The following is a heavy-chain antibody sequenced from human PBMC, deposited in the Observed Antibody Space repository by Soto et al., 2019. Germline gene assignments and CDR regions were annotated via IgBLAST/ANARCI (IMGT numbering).Heavy chain of an antibody. J-gene: IGHJ2*01. CDR2: IYYSGST. Sequence: QVQLQESGPGLVKPSETLSLTCTVSGGSISSYYWSWIRQPPGKGVEWIGYIYYSGSTNYNPSLKSRVTISVDTSKNQFSLKMSSVTAADTAVYYCARGYYGDRYWYFDLWGRGTLVTVSS. CDR1: GGSISSYY. D-gene: IGHD4-17*01. V-gene: IGHV4-59*01. CDR3: ARGYYGDRYWYFDL.